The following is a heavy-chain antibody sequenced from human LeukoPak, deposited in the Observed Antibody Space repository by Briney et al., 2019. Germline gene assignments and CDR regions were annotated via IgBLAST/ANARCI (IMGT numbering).Heavy chain of an antibody. D-gene: IGHD3-16*01. CDR1: GFIFSNYG. J-gene: IGHJ3*02. CDR2: ISYDGSNK. Sequence: GRSLRLSCVGSGFIFSNYGMHWVRQAPGKGLEWVAVISYDGSNKFYADSVKGRFTISRDNSKNTLYLQMNSLRAEDTALYYCARLSSWVFEIWGQGTMATVSS. CDR3: ARLSSWVFEI. V-gene: IGHV3-30*03.